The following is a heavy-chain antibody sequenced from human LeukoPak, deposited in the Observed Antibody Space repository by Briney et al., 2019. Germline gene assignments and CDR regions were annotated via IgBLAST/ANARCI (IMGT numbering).Heavy chain of an antibody. J-gene: IGHJ4*02. CDR3: ASHSGYVPI. V-gene: IGHV4-59*08. CDR2: IYYSGST. D-gene: IGHD5-12*01. Sequence: SETLSLTCTVSGRSISSYYWSWIRQPPGKGLEWIGYIYYSGSTNYNPSLKSRVTISVDTSKNQFSLKLSSVTAADTAVYYCASHSGYVPIWGQGTLVTVSS. CDR1: GRSISSYY.